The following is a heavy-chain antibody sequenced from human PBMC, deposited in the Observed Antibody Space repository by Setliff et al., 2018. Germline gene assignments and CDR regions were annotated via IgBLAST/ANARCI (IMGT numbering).Heavy chain of an antibody. V-gene: IGHV4-34*01. Sequence: SETLSLTCAVYGGSFSGYYWSWIRQHPGKGLEWIGYIYYSGSTYYNPSLKSRVTISVDTSKNQFSLKLSSVTAADTAVYYCARARYSGYVGYWGQGTLVTVSS. CDR2: IYYSGST. J-gene: IGHJ4*02. CDR1: GGSFSGYY. CDR3: ARARYSGYVGY. D-gene: IGHD5-12*01.